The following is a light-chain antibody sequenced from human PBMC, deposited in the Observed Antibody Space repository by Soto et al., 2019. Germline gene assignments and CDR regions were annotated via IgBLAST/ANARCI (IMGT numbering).Light chain of an antibody. CDR1: QNIYSN. CDR2: GAS. CDR3: QQYGSSPT. Sequence: EIVLTQSPATLSLSPGERATLSCRASQNIYSNIAWYQQRPGQAPRLLIYGASTRATGIPDRFSGSGSGTDFTLRISRLEPEDSAVYYCQQYGSSPTFGGGTKVDIK. J-gene: IGKJ4*01. V-gene: IGKV3-20*01.